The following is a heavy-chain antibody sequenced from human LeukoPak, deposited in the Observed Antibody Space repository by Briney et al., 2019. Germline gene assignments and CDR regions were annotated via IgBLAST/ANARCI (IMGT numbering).Heavy chain of an antibody. CDR3: ATNSDIVVVPAAQALNYYYYGMDV. D-gene: IGHD2-2*01. Sequence: AASVKVSCKASGYTFTSYGISWVRQAPGQGLEWMGWISAYNGNTNYAQKLQGRVTMTTDTSTSTAYMELRSLRSDDTAVYYCATNSDIVVVPAAQALNYYYYGMDVWGQGTTVTVSS. V-gene: IGHV1-18*01. CDR2: ISAYNGNT. J-gene: IGHJ6*02. CDR1: GYTFTSYG.